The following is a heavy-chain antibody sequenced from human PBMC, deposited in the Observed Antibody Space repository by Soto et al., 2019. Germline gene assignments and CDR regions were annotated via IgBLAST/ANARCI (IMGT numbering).Heavy chain of an antibody. D-gene: IGHD1-7*01. J-gene: IGHJ5*02. CDR2: IYPGDSDT. CDR3: ATHKTLTQPSITGTTRWLDP. V-gene: IGHV5-51*01. Sequence: GESLMISCKGSGYSFTSYWIGWVRQMPGKGLEWMGIIYPGDSDTRYSPFFQGEVTISADKSISTACLQWSSLKASDAAMYYGATHKTLTQPSITGTTRWLDPWGQGTLVTVSS. CDR1: GYSFTSYW.